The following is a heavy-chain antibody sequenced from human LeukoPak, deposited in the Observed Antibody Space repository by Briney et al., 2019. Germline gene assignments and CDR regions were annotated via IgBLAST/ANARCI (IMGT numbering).Heavy chain of an antibody. D-gene: IGHD3-22*01. CDR3: AKTAWDYYGLI. Sequence: GGSLRLSCEASGFAFSSYGMHWVRQAPGKGLEWVAVISYDGSNKYYADSVKGRFTISRDNSKNTLYLQMNSLRAEDTAVYYCAKTAWDYYGLIWGQGTMVTVSS. CDR2: ISYDGSNK. CDR1: GFAFSSYG. J-gene: IGHJ3*02. V-gene: IGHV3-30*18.